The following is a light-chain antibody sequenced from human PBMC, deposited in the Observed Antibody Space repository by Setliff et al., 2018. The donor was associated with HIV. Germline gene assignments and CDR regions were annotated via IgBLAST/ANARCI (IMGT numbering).Light chain of an antibody. V-gene: IGKV1-5*03. CDR3: QHYNPSSPWT. Sequence: DIQLTQSPSTLSASVGDRVTITCRATQSISSWLAWYQQKPGRAPKLLIYKASRLEGGVPSRSSGSGSGTEFILTISSLQPDDFATYYCQHYNPSSPWTFGQGTKVDIK. CDR2: KAS. J-gene: IGKJ1*01. CDR1: QSISSW.